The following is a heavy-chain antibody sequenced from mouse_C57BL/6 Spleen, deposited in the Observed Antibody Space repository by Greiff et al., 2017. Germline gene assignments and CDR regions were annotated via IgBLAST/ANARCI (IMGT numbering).Heavy chain of an antibody. D-gene: IGHD1-1*01. J-gene: IGHJ2*01. CDR2: ISDGGSYT. Sequence: EVQLVESGGGLVKPGGSLKLSCAASGFTFSSYAMSWVRQTPEKRLEWVATISDGGSYTYYPDNVKGRVTISRDNAKNNLYLQMSHLKSEDTAMYYCARDRGHGSSYFDYWGQGTTLTVSS. CDR1: GFTFSSYA. V-gene: IGHV5-4*01. CDR3: ARDRGHGSSYFDY.